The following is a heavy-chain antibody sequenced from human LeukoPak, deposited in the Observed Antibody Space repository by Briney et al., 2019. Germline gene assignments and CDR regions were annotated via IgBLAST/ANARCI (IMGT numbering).Heavy chain of an antibody. CDR3: ARLRAHAYNYGFDY. V-gene: IGHV4-38-2*02. Sequence: SETLSLTCTVSGYSISSGYYWGWIRQPPGKGLEWIGSIYHSGSTYYNPSLKSRVTISVDTSKNQFSLKLSSVTAADTAVYFCARLRAHAYNYGFDYWGQGALVTVSS. D-gene: IGHD5-24*01. CDR2: IYHSGST. CDR1: GYSISSGYY. J-gene: IGHJ4*02.